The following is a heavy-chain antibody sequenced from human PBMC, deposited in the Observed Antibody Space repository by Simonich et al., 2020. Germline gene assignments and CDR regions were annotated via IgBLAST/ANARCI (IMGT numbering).Heavy chain of an antibody. CDR3: AKDVAAAGTEYFQH. D-gene: IGHD6-13*01. J-gene: IGHJ1*01. CDR1: GFTFDDYA. V-gene: IGHV3-9*01. Sequence: EVQLVESGGGLVQPGRSLRLSCAASGFTFDDYAMHWVRQAPGKGWGWVSGIDWKSGSIGYADSLKGRFTISRDNAKNSLYLQMNSLRAEDTALYYCAKDVAAAGTEYFQHWGQGTLVTVSS. CDR2: IDWKSGSI.